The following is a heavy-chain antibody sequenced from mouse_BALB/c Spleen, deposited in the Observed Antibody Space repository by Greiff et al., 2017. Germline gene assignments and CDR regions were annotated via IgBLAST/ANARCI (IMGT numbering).Heavy chain of an antibody. J-gene: IGHJ3*01. CDR1: GFAFSSYD. D-gene: IGHD1-2*01. V-gene: IGHV5-12-1*01. CDR2: ISSGGGST. CDR3: ARHFHYYGYWFAY. Sequence: EEQVVESGGGLVKPGGSLKLSCAASGFAFSSYDMSWVRQTPEKRLEWVAYISSGGGSTYYPDTVKGRFTISRDNAKNTLYLQMSSLKSEDTAMYYCARHFHYYGYWFAYWGQGTLVTVSA.